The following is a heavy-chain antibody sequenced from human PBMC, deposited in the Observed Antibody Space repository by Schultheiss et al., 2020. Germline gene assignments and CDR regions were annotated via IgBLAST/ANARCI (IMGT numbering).Heavy chain of an antibody. CDR2: IYSGGST. D-gene: IGHD3-10*01. Sequence: GESLKISCAASGFTFSSYSMNWVRQAPGKGLEWVSVIYSGGSTYYADSVKGRFTISRDNSKNTLYLQMNSLRAEDTAVYYCARDGLWFGELPIDYWGQGTLVTVSS. V-gene: IGHV3-66*01. CDR1: GFTFSSYS. CDR3: ARDGLWFGELPIDY. J-gene: IGHJ4*02.